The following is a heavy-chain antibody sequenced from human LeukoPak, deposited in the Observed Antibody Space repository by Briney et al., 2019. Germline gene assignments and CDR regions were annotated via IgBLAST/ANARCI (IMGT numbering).Heavy chain of an antibody. CDR2: IYHSGST. D-gene: IGHD3-10*01. CDR1: GGSISSSNW. J-gene: IGHJ4*02. CDR3: ARHGLTTYYYGSGSYSFDY. Sequence: PSETLSLTCAVSGGSISSSNWWSWVRQPPGKGLEWIGEIYHSGSTNYNASLKSRVTISVDKSKNQFSLKLSSVSAADTAVYYCARHGLTTYYYGSGSYSFDYWGQGTLVTVSS. V-gene: IGHV4-4*02.